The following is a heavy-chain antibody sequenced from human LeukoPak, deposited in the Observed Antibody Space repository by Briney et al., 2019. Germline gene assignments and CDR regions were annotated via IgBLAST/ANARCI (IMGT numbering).Heavy chain of an antibody. Sequence: SETLSLTCTVSGGSISSGDYYWSWIRQPPGRGLEWIGHIYYSGSTYYNPSLKSRVTISVDTSKNQFSLKLSSVTAADTAVYYCARLYYYDSSGYTALYYFDYWGQGTLVTVSS. J-gene: IGHJ4*02. D-gene: IGHD3-22*01. CDR3: ARLYYYDSSGYTALYYFDY. V-gene: IGHV4-30-4*01. CDR1: GGSISSGDYY. CDR2: IYYSGST.